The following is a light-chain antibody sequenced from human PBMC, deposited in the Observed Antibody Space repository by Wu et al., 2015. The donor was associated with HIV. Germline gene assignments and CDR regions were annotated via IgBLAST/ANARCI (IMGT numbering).Light chain of an antibody. CDR1: QSVSSTY. V-gene: IGKV3-20*01. CDR3: QQYGSSPVT. J-gene: IGKJ4*01. CDR2: GVS. Sequence: EIVLTQSPGTLSLSPGERATLSCRASQSVSSTYLAWYQRKPGQAPRLLIYGVSSRATGIPDRFSGSGSGTDFTLTISRLEPEDFAVYYCQQYGSSPVTFAGGTKVEI.